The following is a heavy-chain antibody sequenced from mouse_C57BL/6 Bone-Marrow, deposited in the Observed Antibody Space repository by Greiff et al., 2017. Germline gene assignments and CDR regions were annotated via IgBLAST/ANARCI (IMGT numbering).Heavy chain of an antibody. J-gene: IGHJ3*01. D-gene: IGHD2-3*01. CDR2: IRNKANGYTT. CDR1: GFTFTDYY. CDR3: ARYYDY. Sequence: EVQVVEPGGGLVQPGGSLSLSCAASGFTFTDYYMSWVRQPPGKALEWLGFIRNKANGYTTEYSASVKGRFTISRDNSQSILYLQMNALRAEDSATYYCARYYDYWGQGTLVTVSA. V-gene: IGHV7-3*01.